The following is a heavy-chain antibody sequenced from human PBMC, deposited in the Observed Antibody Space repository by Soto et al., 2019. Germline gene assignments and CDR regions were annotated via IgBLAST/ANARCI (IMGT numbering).Heavy chain of an antibody. Sequence: GESLKISCKGSGYSFTTYWIGWVRQMPGKGLEWMGIIYPGDSDTRYSPSFQGQVTISADKFINTAYLQWSSLKASDTAIYYCARHPKYISGYRYFHYWGQGALVTVSS. D-gene: IGHD6-19*01. J-gene: IGHJ4*02. CDR1: GYSFTTYW. V-gene: IGHV5-51*01. CDR3: ARHPKYISGYRYFHY. CDR2: IYPGDSDT.